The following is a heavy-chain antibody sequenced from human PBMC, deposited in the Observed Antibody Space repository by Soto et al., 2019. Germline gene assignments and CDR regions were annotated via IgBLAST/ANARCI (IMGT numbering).Heavy chain of an antibody. D-gene: IGHD3-3*01. CDR1: GYTFTSYG. J-gene: IGHJ6*02. V-gene: IGHV1-18*01. CDR2: ISAYNGNT. CDR3: ARDATIYYDFWSGYGRDYYYGMDV. Sequence: ASVKVSCKASGYTFTSYGISWVRQAPGQGLEWMGWISAYNGNTNYAQKLQGRVTMTTDTSTSTAYMELSSLRSDDTAVYYCARDATIYYDFWSGYGRDYYYGMDVWGQGTTVTVSS.